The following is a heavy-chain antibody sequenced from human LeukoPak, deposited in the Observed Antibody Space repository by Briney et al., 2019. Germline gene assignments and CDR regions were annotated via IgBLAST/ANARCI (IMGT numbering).Heavy chain of an antibody. J-gene: IGHJ4*02. CDR2: IIPIFGTA. CDR3: ARDSRLMVYAMDY. CDR1: GGTFSSYA. Sequence: SVKVSCKSSGGTFSSYAISWVRQAPGQGLEWMGGIIPIFGTANYAQKFQGRVTITADESTSTAYMELSSLRSEDTAVYYCARDSRLMVYAMDYWGQGTLVTVSS. V-gene: IGHV1-69*13. D-gene: IGHD2-8*01.